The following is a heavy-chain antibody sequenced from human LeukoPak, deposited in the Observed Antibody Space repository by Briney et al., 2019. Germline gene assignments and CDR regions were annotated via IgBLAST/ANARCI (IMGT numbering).Heavy chain of an antibody. J-gene: IGHJ4*02. V-gene: IGHV4-39*01. CDR3: ARPFLEYYCDSSGYYGGDY. CDR2: IYYSGST. Sequence: PSETLSLTCTVSGGSISSSSYYWGWIRQPPGKGLEWIGSIYYSGSTYYNPSLKSRVTISVDTSKNQFSLKLSSVTAADTAVYYCARPFLEYYCDSSGYYGGDYWGQGTLVTVSS. D-gene: IGHD3-22*01. CDR1: GGSISSSSYY.